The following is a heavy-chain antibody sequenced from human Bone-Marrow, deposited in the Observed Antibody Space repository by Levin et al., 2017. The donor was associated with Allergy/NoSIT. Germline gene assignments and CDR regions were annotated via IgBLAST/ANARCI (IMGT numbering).Heavy chain of an antibody. J-gene: IGHJ6*02. CDR2: IDYSGST. D-gene: IGHD4-11*01. V-gene: IGHV4-31*03. Sequence: SQTLSLTCIVSGGPINSGGYYWTWIRQHPGKGLEWIGYIDYSGSTSYNPSLKSRVTISIDTSKNQFSLKVSPVTAADTALYYCARTVTPYPYYYGMDVWGQGTTVTVSS. CDR3: ARTVTPYPYYYGMDV. CDR1: GGPINSGGYY.